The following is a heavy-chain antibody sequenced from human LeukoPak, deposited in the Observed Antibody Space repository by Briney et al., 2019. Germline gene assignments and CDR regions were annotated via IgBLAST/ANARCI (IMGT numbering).Heavy chain of an antibody. CDR3: AREADYYGSGFDY. CDR2: TYYRSKWYN. D-gene: IGHD3-10*01. J-gene: IGHJ4*02. Sequence: SQTLSLTCAISGGSVSNNSAAWNWLRQSPSRALEGLGSTYYRSKWYNDYAVSVKSRITINPDTSKNQFSLQLNSVAPEDTAVYYCAREADYYGSGFDYWGQGTLVTDCS. CDR1: GGSVSNNSAA. V-gene: IGHV6-1*01.